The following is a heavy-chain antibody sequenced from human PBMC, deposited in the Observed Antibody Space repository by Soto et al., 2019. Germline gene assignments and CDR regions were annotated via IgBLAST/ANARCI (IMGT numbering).Heavy chain of an antibody. CDR2: ISSSSSTI. Sequence: EVQLVESGGGLVQPGGSLRLSCAASGFTFSSYSMNWVRQAPGKGLEWVSYISSSSSTIYYADSVKGRFTISRDNAKNALYLQMNCLRDEDTAVYYCAKVCHFDAFDIWGQGTMVTVSS. CDR1: GFTFSSYS. CDR3: AKVCHFDAFDI. V-gene: IGHV3-48*02. J-gene: IGHJ3*02. D-gene: IGHD2-8*01.